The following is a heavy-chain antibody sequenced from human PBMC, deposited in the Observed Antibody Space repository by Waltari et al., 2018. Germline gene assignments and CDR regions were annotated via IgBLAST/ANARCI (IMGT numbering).Heavy chain of an antibody. CDR2: IYWDDDK. J-gene: IGHJ4*02. D-gene: IGHD3-9*01. CDR1: GFSLNTRGVG. Sequence: QITLKESGPTLVKPTQPLTLTCTFSGFSLNTRGVGVGWLRQPPGKALEWLALIYWDDDKRYSPSLKNRLTIAKDTSKNQVVLTMTNMDPVDTATYYCAHRSLYNDVLTGYDYWGQGTLVTVSS. CDR3: AHRSLYNDVLTGYDY. V-gene: IGHV2-5*02.